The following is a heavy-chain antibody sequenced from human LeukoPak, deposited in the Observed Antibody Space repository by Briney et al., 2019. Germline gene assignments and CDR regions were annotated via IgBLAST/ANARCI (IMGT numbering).Heavy chain of an antibody. CDR3: AKDRLRYYYDSSGYDPISY. CDR1: GFTFSSYS. J-gene: IGHJ4*02. CDR2: ISSSGSYI. Sequence: PGGSLRLSCAASGFTFSSYSMNWVRQAPGKGLEWVSSISSSGSYIYYADSVKGRFTISRDNAKNSLYLQMNSLRAEDTAVYYCAKDRLRYYYDSSGYDPISYWGQGTLVTVSS. D-gene: IGHD3-22*01. V-gene: IGHV3-21*04.